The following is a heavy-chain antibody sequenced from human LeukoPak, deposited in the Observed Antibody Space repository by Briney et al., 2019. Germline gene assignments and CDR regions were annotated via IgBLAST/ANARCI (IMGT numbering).Heavy chain of an antibody. V-gene: IGHV3-43D*04. CDR3: AKNFRSYYDSSGDPGNWFDS. CDR1: GFSFDDLA. D-gene: IGHD3-22*01. J-gene: IGHJ5*01. Sequence: GGSLRLSCAASGFSFDDLAMHWVRQVPGKGLEWVSLISWDGNTKYYADSVKGRFTISRENNRNFVYLQMNSLRTEDTAFYYCAKNFRSYYDSSGDPGNWFDSWGQGTLVTVSS. CDR2: ISWDGNTK.